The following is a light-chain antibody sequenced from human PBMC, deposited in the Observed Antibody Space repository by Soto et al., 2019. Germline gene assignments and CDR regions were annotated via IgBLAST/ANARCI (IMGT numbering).Light chain of an antibody. Sequence: DIVMTQSPLSLPVTPGEPASISCRSSQSLLHSNGYNYLDWYLQKPGQSPQLLIYLGSSRASGVPDRFSGGGSGTDFTLKISRVEAEDVGIYYCMQALQTPPTFGQRTKVDIK. V-gene: IGKV2-28*01. CDR1: QSLLHSNGYNY. CDR3: MQALQTPPT. CDR2: LGS. J-gene: IGKJ1*01.